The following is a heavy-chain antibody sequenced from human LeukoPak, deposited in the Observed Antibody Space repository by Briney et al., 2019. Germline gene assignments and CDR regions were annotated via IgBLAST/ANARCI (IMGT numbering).Heavy chain of an antibody. CDR1: GYTFTSYD. D-gene: IGHD6-19*01. V-gene: IGHV1-8*01. CDR2: MNPNNGNR. J-gene: IGHJ3*02. Sequence: GASVKVSCKASGYTFTSYDINWARQATGQGLEWMGWMNPNNGNRGYAQKFQGRVTMTRSTSISTAYMELSSLRSEDTAVYYCARESTIAMAGLDGFDIWGQGTEVTVSS. CDR3: ARESTIAMAGLDGFDI.